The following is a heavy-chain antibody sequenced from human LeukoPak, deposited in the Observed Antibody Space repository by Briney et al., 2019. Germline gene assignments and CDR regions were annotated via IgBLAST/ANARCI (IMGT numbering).Heavy chain of an antibody. CDR1: GFTFASYG. CDR3: TRNQGYCTGGGCYIDY. J-gene: IGHJ4*02. V-gene: IGHV3-30*02. CDR2: IRYDGTNK. D-gene: IGHD2-8*02. Sequence: GGSLRLPCAASGFTFASYGMHWVRHAPGKGLEWVALIRYDGTNKYYTDSVKGRFTISKDNSKNTLYLQMNSLRAEDTAVYYCTRNQGYCTGGGCYIDYWGQGTLVTLSS.